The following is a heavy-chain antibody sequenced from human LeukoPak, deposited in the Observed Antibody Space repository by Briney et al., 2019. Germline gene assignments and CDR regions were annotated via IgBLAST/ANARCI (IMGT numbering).Heavy chain of an antibody. CDR3: ARDVTLGNSRHYGMDV. J-gene: IGHJ6*02. Sequence: GASVKVSCKASGGTFSSYAISWVRQAPGQGLEWMGRIIPILGIANYAQKFQGRVTITADESTSTAYMELSSLRSEDTAVYYCARDVTLGNSRHYGMDVWGQGTTVTVSS. CDR1: GGTFSSYA. D-gene: IGHD4-23*01. CDR2: IIPILGIA. V-gene: IGHV1-69*04.